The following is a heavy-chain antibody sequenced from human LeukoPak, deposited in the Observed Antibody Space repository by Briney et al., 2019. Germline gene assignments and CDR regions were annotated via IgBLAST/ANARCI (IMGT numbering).Heavy chain of an antibody. CDR3: AKDKFATPTPDY. CDR2: IRYDGSNK. J-gene: IGHJ4*02. V-gene: IGHV3-30*02. CDR1: GFTFRSYG. D-gene: IGHD2-15*01. Sequence: PGGSLRLSXAASGFTFRSYGMHWIRQAPGKGLEWVAFIRYDGSNKYYADSVKGRFTISRDNSKNTLYLQMNSLRAEDTAVYYCAKDKFATPTPDYWGQGTLVTVSS.